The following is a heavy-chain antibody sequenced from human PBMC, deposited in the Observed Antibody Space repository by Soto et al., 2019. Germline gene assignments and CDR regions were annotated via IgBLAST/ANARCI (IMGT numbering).Heavy chain of an antibody. J-gene: IGHJ3*02. CDR1: GGSVSSNSYS. V-gene: IGHV4-39*02. Sequence: PSETLSLTCTVSGGSVSSNSYSWGWIRQSPGKGLEWIGIIYSTENTYYHPSLLSRVTISADTSANQFALQLNSVTPDDTAVYYCARDPRIETAAGGGFDIWGQGTMVTVSS. CDR3: ARDPRIETAAGGGFDI. CDR2: IYSTENT. D-gene: IGHD6-13*01.